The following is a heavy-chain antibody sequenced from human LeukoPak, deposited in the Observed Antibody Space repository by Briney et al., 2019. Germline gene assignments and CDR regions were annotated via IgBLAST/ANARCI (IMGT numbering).Heavy chain of an antibody. CDR2: INQDGSEK. D-gene: IGHD6-19*01. Sequence: GGSLRLPCAASGFGFSTYWMTWVRQAPGKGLEWVANINQDGSEKYYVDSVKGRFTISRDNARSSLYLQMNSLRVEDTAVYYCARVQGSSGPGIFEYWGQGTLVPVSS. CDR3: ARVQGSSGPGIFEY. CDR1: GFGFSTYW. J-gene: IGHJ4*02. V-gene: IGHV3-7*01.